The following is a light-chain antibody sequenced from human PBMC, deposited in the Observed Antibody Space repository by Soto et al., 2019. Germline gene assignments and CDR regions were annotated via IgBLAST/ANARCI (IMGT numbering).Light chain of an antibody. CDR3: AAWDDSLNGYV. J-gene: IGLJ1*01. Sequence: QSVLPQPPSASGTPGQRGTLSCSGRSSNIGSNTVNWYQQLPGTATKLLIYTNNQRPSGVPDRFSGSKSGTSSSLAIRGLQSDDEADYYCAAWDDSLNGYVVGTGTKLTVL. CDR1: SSNIGSNT. V-gene: IGLV1-44*01. CDR2: TNN.